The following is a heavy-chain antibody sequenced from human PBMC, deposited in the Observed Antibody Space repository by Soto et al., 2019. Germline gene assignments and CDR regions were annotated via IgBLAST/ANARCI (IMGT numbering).Heavy chain of an antibody. CDR2: IIPIFGTA. CDR3: ARDQRGVGRQRELWYYYYGMDV. CDR1: GGTFSSYA. Sequence: GASVKVSCKASGGTFSSYAISWVRQAPGQGLEWMGGIIPIFGTANYAQKFQGRVTITADESTSTAYMELSSLRSEDTAVYYCARDQRGVGRQRELWYYYYGMDVWGQGTTVTVSS. D-gene: IGHD3-3*01. J-gene: IGHJ6*02. V-gene: IGHV1-69*13.